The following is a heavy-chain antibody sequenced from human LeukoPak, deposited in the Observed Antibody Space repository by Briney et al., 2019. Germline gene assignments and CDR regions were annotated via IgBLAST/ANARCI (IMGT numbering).Heavy chain of an antibody. J-gene: IGHJ4*02. D-gene: IGHD6-6*01. V-gene: IGHV3-48*03. CDR2: IHGGGSTK. Sequence: PGGCLRLSCAASGFTFSIYEMNWVRQAPGKGLEGVSYIHGGGSTKYYADSVKGRFTISRDNATNSLYLQMSSLRAEDTAVYYCARGLEYSSYWYGDYWGQGTLVTVSS. CDR3: ARGLEYSSYWYGDY. CDR1: GFTFSIYE.